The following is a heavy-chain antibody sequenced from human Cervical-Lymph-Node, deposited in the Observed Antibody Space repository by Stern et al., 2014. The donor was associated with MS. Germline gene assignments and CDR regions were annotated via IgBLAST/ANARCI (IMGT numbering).Heavy chain of an antibody. CDR2: ISNEGSTT. J-gene: IGHJ4*02. D-gene: IGHD1-26*01. CDR1: GFTFSSHW. V-gene: IGHV3-74*01. Sequence: EVQLVESGGGIVQPGGSLRLSCAASGFTFSSHWIHWVRQAPGKGLVWVSFISNEGSTTSYADSVKGRFTISRDNAKDTLYLQMNSLRVDDTATYYCARGGAGAIDYWGQGTLVTVSS. CDR3: ARGGAGAIDY.